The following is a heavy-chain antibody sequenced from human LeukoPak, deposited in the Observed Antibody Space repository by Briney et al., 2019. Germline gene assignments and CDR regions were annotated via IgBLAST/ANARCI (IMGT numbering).Heavy chain of an antibody. Sequence: SEALSLTCTVSGGSISSSSYYWGWIRQPPGKGLEWIGSIYYSGSTYYNPSLKSRVTISVDTSKNQFSLKLSSVTAADTAVHYCARHYKSSHYYMDVWGKGTTVTVSS. D-gene: IGHD1-1*01. V-gene: IGHV4-39*01. CDR1: GGSISSSSYY. CDR2: IYYSGST. J-gene: IGHJ6*03. CDR3: ARHYKSSHYYMDV.